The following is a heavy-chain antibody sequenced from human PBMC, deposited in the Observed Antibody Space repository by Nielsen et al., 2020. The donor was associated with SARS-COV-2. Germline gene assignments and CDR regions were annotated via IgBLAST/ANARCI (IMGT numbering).Heavy chain of an antibody. J-gene: IGHJ6*03. V-gene: IGHV3-30-3*02. Sequence: GGSLRLSCAASGFTFSSYAMHWVRQAPGKGLEWVAVISYDGSNKYYADSVKGRFTISRDNSKNTLYLQMNSLRAEDTAVYYCAKGVANYFYYMDVWGKGTTVTVS. D-gene: IGHD5-12*01. CDR3: AKGVANYFYYMDV. CDR1: GFTFSSYA. CDR2: ISYDGSNK.